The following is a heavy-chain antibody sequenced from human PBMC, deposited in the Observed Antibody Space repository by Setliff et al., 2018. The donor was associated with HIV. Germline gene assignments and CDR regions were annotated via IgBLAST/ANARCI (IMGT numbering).Heavy chain of an antibody. J-gene: IGHJ6*03. V-gene: IGHV4-31*01. CDR1: GGSISSSAYY. CDR3: ARETYYYYIDV. Sequence: PSETLSLTCSISGGSISSSAYYWTWIRQHPGKGLEWIGQIHYSGTTYYNPSLKSQFVISRDTFKNEFSLKVNSVTAADTAVYYCARETYYYYIDVWAGGPRSPSP. CDR2: IHYSGTT.